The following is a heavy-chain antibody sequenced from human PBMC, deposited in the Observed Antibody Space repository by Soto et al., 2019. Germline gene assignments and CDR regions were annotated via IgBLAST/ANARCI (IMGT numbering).Heavy chain of an antibody. D-gene: IGHD6-19*01. V-gene: IGHV1-18*01. Sequence: ASGKVSCKASGYTFTSYGISWVRQAPGQGLEWMGWISAYNGNTNYAQKLQGRVTMTTDTSTSTAYMELRSLRSDDTAVYYCARDVLDGGSSGWYIDYWGQGTLVTVSS. CDR3: ARDVLDGGSSGWYIDY. J-gene: IGHJ4*02. CDR2: ISAYNGNT. CDR1: GYTFTSYG.